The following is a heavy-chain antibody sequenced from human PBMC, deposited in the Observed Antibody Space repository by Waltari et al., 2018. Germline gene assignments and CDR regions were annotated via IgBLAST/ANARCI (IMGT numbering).Heavy chain of an antibody. CDR3: ATYIGASIGTAAFDV. CDR1: DVSISSNRHH. J-gene: IGHJ3*01. CDR2: LSYSGAT. D-gene: IGHD5-12*01. Sequence: HLQLQESGPGLLKPSETLSLTSSVSDVSISSNRHHWVWIRQPPGQGLEWIGTLSYSGATYSSPSLKSRVTISGDTSRNQLSLILGSVTAADTAVYYCATYIGASIGTAAFDVWGQGTMVTVSA. V-gene: IGHV4-39*01.